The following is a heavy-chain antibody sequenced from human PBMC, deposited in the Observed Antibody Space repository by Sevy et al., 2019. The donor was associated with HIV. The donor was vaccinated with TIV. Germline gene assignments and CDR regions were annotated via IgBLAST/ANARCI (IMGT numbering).Heavy chain of an antibody. D-gene: IGHD5-18*01. J-gene: IGHJ4*02. Sequence: GGSLRLSCAASEFSLSDYYISWIRQAPGKGLEWVTYISSRGSTIYYAYSVKGRFTISRDNAKNSLYLQMNSLRAEDTAVYYCARVRYTYGSYYFDYWGQGSLVTVSS. CDR1: EFSLSDYY. V-gene: IGHV3-11*01. CDR3: ARVRYTYGSYYFDY. CDR2: ISSRGSTI.